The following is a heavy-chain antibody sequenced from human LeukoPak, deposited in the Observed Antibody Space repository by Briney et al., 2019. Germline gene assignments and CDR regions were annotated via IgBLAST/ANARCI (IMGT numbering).Heavy chain of an antibody. CDR2: ISYDGSNK. J-gene: IGHJ4*02. Sequence: QPGRSLRLSCAASGFTFSSYAMHWVRQAPGKGLEWVAVISYDGSNKYYADSVKGRFTISRDNSKNTLYLQMNSLSAEDTAVYYCARCFGWFGEGGYFDYWGQGTLVTVSS. V-gene: IGHV3-30*04. D-gene: IGHD3-10*01. CDR1: GFTFSSYA. CDR3: ARCFGWFGEGGYFDY.